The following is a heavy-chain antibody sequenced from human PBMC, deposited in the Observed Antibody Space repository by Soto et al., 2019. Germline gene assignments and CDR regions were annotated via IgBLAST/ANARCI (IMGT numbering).Heavy chain of an antibody. CDR3: ATARYYDFWSGYQDV. V-gene: IGHV4-30-4*01. J-gene: IGHJ6*02. D-gene: IGHD3-3*01. CDR2: IYYSGST. Sequence: KPSETLSLTCTVSGGSISSGDYYWSWIRQPPGKGLEWIGYIYYSGSTYYNPSLKSRVTISVDTSKNQFSLKLSSVTAADTAVYYCATARYYDFWSGYQDVWGQGTTVTVSS. CDR1: GGSISSGDYY.